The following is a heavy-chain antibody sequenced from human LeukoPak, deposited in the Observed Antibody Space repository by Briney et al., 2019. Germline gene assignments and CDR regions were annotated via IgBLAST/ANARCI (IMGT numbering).Heavy chain of an antibody. J-gene: IGHJ4*02. Sequence: PGGSLRLSCAASGFTFDDYAMHWVRQAPGKGLEWVSGISWNSGSIGYADSVKGRFTISRDNAKNSLYLQMNSLRAEDTASYYCAKDRRGYSSGWSHFDYWGQGTLVTVSS. CDR3: AKDRRGYSSGWSHFDY. CDR2: ISWNSGSI. D-gene: IGHD6-19*01. CDR1: GFTFDDYA. V-gene: IGHV3-9*01.